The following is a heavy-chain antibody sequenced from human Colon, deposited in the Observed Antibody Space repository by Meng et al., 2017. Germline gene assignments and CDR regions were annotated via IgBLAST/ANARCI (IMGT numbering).Heavy chain of an antibody. CDR1: GFTFRGYG. V-gene: IGHV3-23*01. CDR2: ASGSGGST. CDR3: AKSRGWYYDAFDI. J-gene: IGHJ3*02. Sequence: GGSLRLSCAASGFTFRGYGISWVRQAPGKGLEWVSAASGSGGSTYYADSVKGRFTISRDTSKNTLYLQMNSLRDEDTAVYYCAKSRGWYYDAFDIWGQGTMVTVSS. D-gene: IGHD6-19*01.